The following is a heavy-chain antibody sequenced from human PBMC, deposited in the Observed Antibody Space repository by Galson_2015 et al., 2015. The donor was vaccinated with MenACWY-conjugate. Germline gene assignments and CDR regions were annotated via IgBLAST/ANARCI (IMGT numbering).Heavy chain of an antibody. CDR3: ARHRDGYTNDY. Sequence: QSGAEVKKPGESLQISCKGSGSTFPTYWIAWVRQMPGKGLEWMGIIYPGDSDTRYSPSFQGLVTISADKSITTAYLQWSSLKASDTAIYYCARHRDGYTNDYWGQGTLVTVSS. J-gene: IGHJ4*02. CDR2: IYPGDSDT. CDR1: GSTFPTYW. D-gene: IGHD5-24*01. V-gene: IGHV5-51*01.